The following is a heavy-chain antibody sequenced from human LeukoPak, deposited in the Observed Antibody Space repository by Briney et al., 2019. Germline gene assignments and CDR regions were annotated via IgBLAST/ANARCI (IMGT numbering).Heavy chain of an antibody. D-gene: IGHD5-12*01. J-gene: IGHJ4*02. CDR1: GGTFSSYA. CDR3: ASLGNSQEDSTGYFDS. V-gene: IGHV1-69*04. CDR2: VIPMLNLV. Sequence: SVKVSCKASGGTFSSYAIGWVRQAPGQGPEWMGRVIPMLNLVNYAQKFQGRVTITADKSTSTAYMEYSSLKSEDTAVYYCASLGNSQEDSTGYFDSWGQGTLVTVSS.